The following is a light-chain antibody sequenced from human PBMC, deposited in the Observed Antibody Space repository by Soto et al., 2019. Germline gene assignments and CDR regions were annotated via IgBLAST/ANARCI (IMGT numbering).Light chain of an antibody. V-gene: IGKV3-11*02. CDR1: QSVGSY. CDR2: DAS. CDR3: QQRSTWPPRS. J-gene: IGKJ4*01. Sequence: EIVVTQSPATLSLSPGERATLSCRTSQSVGSYLAWYQKKPGKAPRLLIYDASNRATGIPARFSGSGSGRDFTLTISSLEPEDCAVYYCQQRSTWPPRSFGGGTQVEIK.